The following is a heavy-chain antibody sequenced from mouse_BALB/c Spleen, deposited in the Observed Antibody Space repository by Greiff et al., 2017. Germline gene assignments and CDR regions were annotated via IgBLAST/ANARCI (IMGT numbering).Heavy chain of an antibody. Sequence: VKLQQSGAELVRPGSSVKISCKASGYAFSSYWMNWVKQRPGQGLEWIGQIYPGDGDTNYNGKFKGKATLTADKSSSTAYMQLSSLTSEDSAVYFCASPYYGSSWGFAYWGQGTLVTVSA. V-gene: IGHV1-80*01. D-gene: IGHD1-1*01. CDR2: IYPGDGDT. CDR3: ASPYYGSSWGFAY. J-gene: IGHJ3*01. CDR1: GYAFSSYW.